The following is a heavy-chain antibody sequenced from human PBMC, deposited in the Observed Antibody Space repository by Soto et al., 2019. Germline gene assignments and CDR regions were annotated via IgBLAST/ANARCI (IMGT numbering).Heavy chain of an antibody. CDR2: IIPVLGTP. D-gene: IGHD3-22*01. CDR1: GGSLSNYG. V-gene: IGHV1-69*12. CDR3: ARGDATKIVVTTYYAMDV. J-gene: IGHJ6*02. Sequence: QVQLVQSGAEVKKPGSSVKVSCKASGGSLSNYGISWVRQAPGQGLELMGAIIPVLGTPNYAQKFQDRVTITADESTTTVDMEVRRLTSEDTAVYYCARGDATKIVVTTYYAMDVWGQGTTVNVSS.